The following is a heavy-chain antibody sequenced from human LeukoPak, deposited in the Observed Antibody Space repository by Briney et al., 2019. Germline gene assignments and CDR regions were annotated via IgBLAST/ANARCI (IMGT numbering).Heavy chain of an antibody. CDR1: GYTFTSYY. V-gene: IGHV1-46*01. CDR2: INPSGGST. CDR3: ARDFEGPQTYYYDSSGYYPPGY. Sequence: GGSLKVSCKASGYTFTSYYMHWVRQAPGQGLEWMGIINPSGGSTSYAQKFQGRVTMTRDTSTSTVYMELSSLRSEDTAVYYCARDFEGPQTYYYDSSGYYPPGYWGQGTLVTVSS. D-gene: IGHD3-22*01. J-gene: IGHJ4*02.